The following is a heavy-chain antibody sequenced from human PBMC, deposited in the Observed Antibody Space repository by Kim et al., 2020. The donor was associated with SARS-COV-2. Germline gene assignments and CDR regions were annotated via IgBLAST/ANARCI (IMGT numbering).Heavy chain of an antibody. CDR3: AKGGGYVDY. Sequence: GGSLRLSCAASGFTFSSYAMSWVRQAPGKGLEWVSVIYSGGSSTYYADSVKGRFTISRDNSKNTLYLQMNSLRAEDTAVYYCAKGGGYVDYWGQGTLVTVSS. CDR1: GFTFSSYA. D-gene: IGHD3-16*01. J-gene: IGHJ4*02. CDR2: IYSGGSST. V-gene: IGHV3-23*03.